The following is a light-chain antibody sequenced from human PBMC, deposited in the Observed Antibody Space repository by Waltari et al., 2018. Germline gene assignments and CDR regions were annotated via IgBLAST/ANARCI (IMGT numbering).Light chain of an antibody. Sequence: EIVLTQSPATLSLSPGERATLSCRASQSVSSYLAWYQQIPGQAPRLLLFDASKRATGVPARLSGSGAGTDFTLTIIYLAPEDSAVYYCQRRSNWPPEVTFGQGTRLEIK. J-gene: IGKJ5*01. CDR2: DAS. CDR1: QSVSSY. CDR3: QRRSNWPPEVT. V-gene: IGKV3-11*01.